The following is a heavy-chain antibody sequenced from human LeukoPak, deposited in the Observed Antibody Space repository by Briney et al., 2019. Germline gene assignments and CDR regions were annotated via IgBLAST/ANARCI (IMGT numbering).Heavy chain of an antibody. Sequence: ASVKVSCKVSGYTLTELSMHWVRQAPGKGLEWMGGFDPEDGEIIYAQKFQGRVTMTEDTSTDTAYMELSSLRSEDTAVYYCATDRRFSGYPTFDYWGQGTLVTVSS. V-gene: IGHV1-24*01. CDR2: FDPEDGEI. D-gene: IGHD3-22*01. CDR1: GYTLTELS. J-gene: IGHJ4*02. CDR3: ATDRRFSGYPTFDY.